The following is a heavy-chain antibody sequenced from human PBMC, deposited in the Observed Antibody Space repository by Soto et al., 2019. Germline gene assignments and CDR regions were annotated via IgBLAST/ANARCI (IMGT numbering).Heavy chain of an antibody. CDR2: ISTDGSST. Sequence: PGGSLRLSCAATGFTFCTYWMHWVRQGPGKGLVWVSRISTDGSSTTYADSVKGRFTISRDNAKNTLYLQMNSLRAEDTAVYYCARATGSNHPFDYWGQGS. D-gene: IGHD2-2*01. CDR3: ARATGSNHPFDY. CDR1: GFTFCTYW. V-gene: IGHV3-74*01. J-gene: IGHJ4*02.